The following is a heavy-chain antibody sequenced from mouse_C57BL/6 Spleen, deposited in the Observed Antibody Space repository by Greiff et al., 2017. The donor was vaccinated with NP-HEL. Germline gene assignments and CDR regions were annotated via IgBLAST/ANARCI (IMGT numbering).Heavy chain of an antibody. J-gene: IGHJ4*01. CDR2: IDPSDSET. D-gene: IGHD1-1*01. CDR3: ARWGYGKDYAMDY. Sequence: QVQLQQPGAELVRPGSSVKLSCKASGYTFTSYWMHWVKQRPIQGLEWIGNIDPSDSETHYNQKFKDKATLTVDKSSSTAYMQLSSLTSEDSAVYYCARWGYGKDYAMDYWGQGTSVTVSS. V-gene: IGHV1-52*01. CDR1: GYTFTSYW.